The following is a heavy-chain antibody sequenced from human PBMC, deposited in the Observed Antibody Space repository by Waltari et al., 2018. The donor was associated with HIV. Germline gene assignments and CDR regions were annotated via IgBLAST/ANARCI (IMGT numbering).Heavy chain of an antibody. V-gene: IGHV1-2*02. CDR1: GYTFTGYY. J-gene: IGHJ6*02. CDR2: INPNSGGT. CDR3: ARAQYYYDSSGYYYGDYGMDV. Sequence: QVQLVQSGAEVKKPGASVKVSCKASGYTFTGYYIHWVRQAPGQGLEWMGWINPNSGGTNYAQKFQGRVTMTRDTSISTAYMELSRLRSDDTAVYYCARAQYYYDSSGYYYGDYGMDVWGQGTTVTVSS. D-gene: IGHD3-22*01.